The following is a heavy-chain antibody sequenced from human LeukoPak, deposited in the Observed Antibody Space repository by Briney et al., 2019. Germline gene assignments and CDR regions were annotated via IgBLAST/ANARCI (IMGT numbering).Heavy chain of an antibody. V-gene: IGHV4-59*08. CDR1: GGSISSYY. CDR2: IYYSGST. CDR3: ARHRRAEQWLVPFNY. D-gene: IGHD6-19*01. J-gene: IGHJ4*02. Sequence: KSSESLSLTCTVSGGSISSYYWSWIRQPPREGPEWIGYIYYSGSTNYNPSLKSRVTISVDTSKNQFSLRLTSVTAADTAVYYCARHRRAEQWLVPFNYWGQGTLVTVSS.